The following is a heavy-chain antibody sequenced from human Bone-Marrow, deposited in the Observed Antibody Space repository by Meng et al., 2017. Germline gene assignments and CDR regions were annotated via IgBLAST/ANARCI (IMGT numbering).Heavy chain of an antibody. CDR2: FYYSGST. CDR3: SVGELLPTWFDP. Sequence: QLQLQESCPGLVKPSETLSLTCTVSGGSISSSSYYWGWIRQPPGKGLEWIGSFYYSGSTFSNPSLKNRVTISVDTSKNQFSLKLSSVTAADTAVYYCSVGELLPTWFDPWGQGTLVTVSS. J-gene: IGHJ5*02. V-gene: IGHV4-39*01. CDR1: GGSISSSSYY. D-gene: IGHD1-26*01.